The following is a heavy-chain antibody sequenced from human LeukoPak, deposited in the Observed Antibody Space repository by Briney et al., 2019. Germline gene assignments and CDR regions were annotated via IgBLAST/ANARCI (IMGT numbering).Heavy chain of an antibody. D-gene: IGHD3-22*01. V-gene: IGHV4-38-2*02. CDR2: IYHSGSP. J-gene: IGHJ3*02. Sequence: SETLSLTCTVSGYSISSGYYWGWIRLPPGKGLEWIGSIYHSGSPSYNPSLKSLVTISVDTSKIQFSLRLTSVTAADTAVYYCARTAIASSAYSAFDIWGQGTMVTVSS. CDR1: GYSISSGYY. CDR3: ARTAIASSAYSAFDI.